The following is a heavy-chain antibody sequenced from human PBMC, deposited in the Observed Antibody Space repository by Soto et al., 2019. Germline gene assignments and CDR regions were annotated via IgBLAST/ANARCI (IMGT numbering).Heavy chain of an antibody. CDR1: GGSVSSGSYY. J-gene: IGHJ4*02. CDR2: IYYSGST. V-gene: IGHV4-39*01. D-gene: IGHD3-3*01. Sequence: PSETLSLTCTVSGGSVSSGSYYWSWIRQPPGKGLEWIGSIYYSGSTYYNPSLKSRVTISVDTSKNQFSLKLSSVTAADTAVYYCARHNPPYDFWSGYSYYFDYWGQGTLVTVSS. CDR3: ARHNPPYDFWSGYSYYFDY.